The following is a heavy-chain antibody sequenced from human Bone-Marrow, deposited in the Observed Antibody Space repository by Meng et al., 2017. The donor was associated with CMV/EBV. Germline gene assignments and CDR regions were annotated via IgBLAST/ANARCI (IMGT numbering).Heavy chain of an antibody. CDR2: INPSGGST. Sequence: QVERVWSGAEGKKPGASVKVSCKASGYTFTSYYMHWVRQAPGQGLEWMGIINPSGGSTSYAQKFQGRVTMTRDTSTSTVYMELSSLRSEDTAVYYCARDLVVVPAANNWFDPWGQGTLVTVSS. J-gene: IGHJ5*02. CDR1: GYTFTSYY. D-gene: IGHD2-2*01. CDR3: ARDLVVVPAANNWFDP. V-gene: IGHV1-46*01.